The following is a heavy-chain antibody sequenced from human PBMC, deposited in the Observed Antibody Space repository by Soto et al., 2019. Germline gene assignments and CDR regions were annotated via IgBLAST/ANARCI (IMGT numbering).Heavy chain of an antibody. Sequence: SETLSLTCTVSGGSISSDYWSWIRQPPGKGLEWIGYINYSGSTNYNPSLKSRVTISVDTSKNQFSLKLSSVTAADTAVYYCARHRWGDTDDWFDPWGQGSLVTVSS. CDR2: INYSGST. V-gene: IGHV4-59*01. J-gene: IGHJ5*02. CDR3: ARHRWGDTDDWFDP. CDR1: GGSISSDY. D-gene: IGHD2-21*02.